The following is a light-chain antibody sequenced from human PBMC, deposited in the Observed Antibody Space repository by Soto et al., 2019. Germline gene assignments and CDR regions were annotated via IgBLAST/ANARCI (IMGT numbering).Light chain of an antibody. V-gene: IGKV1-39*01. Sequence: DIQMTQSPSSLSASVGDRVTITCRANQSIASYVNWYQHKSGKAPRLLIYAASSLQGGVPSRFSGSGSGTDFTLTMSSLQPEDFATYYCQQSYSIPWTFGQGTKVEIK. CDR3: QQSYSIPWT. CDR1: QSIASY. CDR2: AAS. J-gene: IGKJ1*01.